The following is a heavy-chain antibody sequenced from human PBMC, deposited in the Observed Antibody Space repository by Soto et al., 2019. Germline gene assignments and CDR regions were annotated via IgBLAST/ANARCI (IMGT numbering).Heavy chain of an antibody. Sequence: SETLSLTCTVSGGSISSYYWSWIRQPPGKGLEWIGYIYYSGITNYNPSLKSRVTISVDTSKNQFSLKLSSVTAADTAVYYCARVEGKAYCGGDCYFFPDYFDYWGQGTLVTVSS. V-gene: IGHV4-59*01. CDR2: IYYSGIT. CDR3: ARVEGKAYCGGDCYFFPDYFDY. J-gene: IGHJ4*02. CDR1: GGSISSYY. D-gene: IGHD2-21*02.